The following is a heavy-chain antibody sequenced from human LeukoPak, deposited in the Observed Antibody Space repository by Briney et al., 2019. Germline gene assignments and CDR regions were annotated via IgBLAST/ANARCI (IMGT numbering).Heavy chain of an antibody. Sequence: PGGSLRLSCSASGFTFSSYAMHWVRQAPGKGLEYVSAISSNGGSTYYADSVKGRFSISRDNSKNTLYLQMKSLRAEDTAVYYCAKVRSFDILTGYYKWFDPWGQGTPVTVSS. J-gene: IGHJ5*02. CDR1: GFTFSSYA. V-gene: IGHV3-64*04. CDR3: AKVRSFDILTGYYKWFDP. D-gene: IGHD3-9*01. CDR2: ISSNGGST.